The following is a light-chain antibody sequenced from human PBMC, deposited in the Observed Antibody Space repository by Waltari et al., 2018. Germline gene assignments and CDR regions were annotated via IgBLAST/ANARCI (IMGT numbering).Light chain of an antibody. J-gene: IGLJ2*01. V-gene: IGLV2-14*03. CDR2: DVS. CDR1: TSDVGGYNY. Sequence: QSALTQPPSVSGSPGQSITIPCTRTTSDVGGYNYISWYQQHPGKAPKLIIYDVSNRPSGVSDRFSGSKSGNSASLTISGLQAEDEADYYCSSYTNSNTLVFGGGTNLTVL. CDR3: SSYTNSNTLV.